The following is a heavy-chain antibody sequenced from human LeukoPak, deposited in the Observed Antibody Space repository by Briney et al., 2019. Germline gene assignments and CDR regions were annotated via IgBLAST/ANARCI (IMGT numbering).Heavy chain of an antibody. CDR1: GFTFSSYA. J-gene: IGHJ3*02. D-gene: IGHD6-19*01. CDR2: ISGSGGST. CDR3: AKNSGGSSDWYRLYAFDI. Sequence: GGSLRLSCAASGFTFSSYAMSWVRQAPGKGLEWVSAISGSGGSTYYADSVKGRFTISRDNSKNTLYLQMNSLRAEDTAVYYCAKNSGGSSDWYRLYAFDIWGQGTMVTVSS. V-gene: IGHV3-23*01.